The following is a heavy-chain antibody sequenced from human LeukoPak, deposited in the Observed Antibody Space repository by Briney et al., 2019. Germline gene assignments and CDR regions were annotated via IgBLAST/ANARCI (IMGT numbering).Heavy chain of an antibody. CDR3: AGDRRSGYCSSTSCYLYDY. V-gene: IGHV1-18*01. CDR1: GYTFTSYG. J-gene: IGHJ4*02. D-gene: IGHD2-2*01. Sequence: GASVKVSCKASGYTFTSYGISWVRQAPGQGLEWMGWISAYNGNTNYAQKLQGRVTMTTGTSTSTAYMELRSLRSNDTAVYYGAGDRRSGYCSSTSCYLYDYWGQGTLVTVSS. CDR2: ISAYNGNT.